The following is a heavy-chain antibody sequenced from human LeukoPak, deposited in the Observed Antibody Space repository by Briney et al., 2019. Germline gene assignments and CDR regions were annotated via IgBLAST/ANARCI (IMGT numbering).Heavy chain of an antibody. D-gene: IGHD5-18*01. CDR1: GFTFSSYE. V-gene: IGHV3-48*03. CDR3: ARDHLLGQLWLDGAFDI. J-gene: IGHJ3*02. CDR2: ISSSGSTI. Sequence: GGSLRLSCAASGFTFSSYEMDWVRQAPGKGLEWVSYISSSGSTIYYADSVKGRFTISRDNAKNSLYLQMNSLRAEDTAVYYCARDHLLGQLWLDGAFDIWGQGTMVTVSS.